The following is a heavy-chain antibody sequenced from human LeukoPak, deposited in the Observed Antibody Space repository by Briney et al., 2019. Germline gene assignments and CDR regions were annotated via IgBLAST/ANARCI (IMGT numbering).Heavy chain of an antibody. Sequence: PSETLSLTCTVSGGSISSYYWSWIRQPPGKGLEWIGYIYYSGSTNYNPSLKSRVTISVDTSKNQFSLKLSSVTAADTAVYYCAEGAVAGHYWGQGTLVTVSS. J-gene: IGHJ4*02. CDR1: GGSISSYY. CDR2: IYYSGST. V-gene: IGHV4-59*01. CDR3: AEGAVAGHY. D-gene: IGHD6-19*01.